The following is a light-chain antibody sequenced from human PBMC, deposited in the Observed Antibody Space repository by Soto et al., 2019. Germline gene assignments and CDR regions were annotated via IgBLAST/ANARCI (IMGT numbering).Light chain of an antibody. CDR2: YDS. CDR3: QVWDSSSDHREV. J-gene: IGLJ2*01. CDR1: NIGSKS. Sequence: VLTQPPSVSVAPGKTARITCGGNNIGSKSVHWYQQKPGQAPALVIYYDSDRPSGIPERFSGSNSGNTATLTISRVEAGDEADYYCQVWDSSSDHREVFGGGTKLTVL. V-gene: IGLV3-21*04.